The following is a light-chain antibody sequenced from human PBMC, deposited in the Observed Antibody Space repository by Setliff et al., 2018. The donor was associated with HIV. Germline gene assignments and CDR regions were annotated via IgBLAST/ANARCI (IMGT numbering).Light chain of an antibody. Sequence: QSALAQPASVSGSPGQSITISCTGTNSDVGAYNYVSWYQQDPGKAPKLMIYEVSNRPSGVSDRFSGSKSGNTASLTISGLQAEDEADYYCSSYTGSSTLYVFGTGTKVTVL. J-gene: IGLJ1*01. CDR2: EVS. CDR1: NSDVGAYNY. V-gene: IGLV2-14*01. CDR3: SSYTGSSTLYV.